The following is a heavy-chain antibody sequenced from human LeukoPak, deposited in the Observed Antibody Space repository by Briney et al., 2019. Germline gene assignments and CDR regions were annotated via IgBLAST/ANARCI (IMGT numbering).Heavy chain of an antibody. CDR3: TKSDGYGLIRI. D-gene: IGHD3-10*01. V-gene: IGHV4-38-2*02. CDR2: MYHTGNT. Sequence: SETLSLTCTVSGYSMSSGYYWGWIRQPPERGLEWIGSMYHTGNTYYNASLKSRVTISVDTSKNQFSLKVISMTAADTAVYYCTKSDGYGLIRICGRGTMVTVSS. CDR1: GYSMSSGYY. J-gene: IGHJ3*02.